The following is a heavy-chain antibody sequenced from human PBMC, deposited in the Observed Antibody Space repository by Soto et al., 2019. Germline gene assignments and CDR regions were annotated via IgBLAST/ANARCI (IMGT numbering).Heavy chain of an antibody. CDR2: IRSKAYGGTT. Sequence: GGSLRLSCTPSGFTFGDYAMSWSRQAPGKGLEWVGVIRSKAYGGTTDYAASVKGRFTISRDDSKSIAYLQMNSLKSEDTGVYYRTKYTYTSRYAYYGMDVWGHGTTVTSP. V-gene: IGHV3-49*03. CDR1: GFTFGDYA. CDR3: TKYTYTSRYAYYGMDV. D-gene: IGHD6-13*01. J-gene: IGHJ6*02.